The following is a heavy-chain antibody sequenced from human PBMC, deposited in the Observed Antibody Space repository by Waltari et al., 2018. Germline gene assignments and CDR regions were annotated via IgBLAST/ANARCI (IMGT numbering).Heavy chain of an antibody. CDR3: AKNYGGYNDAFDI. V-gene: IGHV4-59*01. CDR2: IYYSGST. Sequence: QVQLQESGPGLVKPSETLSLTCTVSGGSISSYYWSWIRQSPGKGLEWIGYIYYSGSTNYNPSLKSRVTRSVDTSKNQCSLKLSSVTAADTAVYYCAKNYGGYNDAFDIWGQGTMVTVSS. J-gene: IGHJ3*02. D-gene: IGHD5-18*01. CDR1: GGSISSYY.